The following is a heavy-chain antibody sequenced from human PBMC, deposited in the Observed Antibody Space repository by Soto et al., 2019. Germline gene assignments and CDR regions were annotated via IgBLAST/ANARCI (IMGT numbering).Heavy chain of an antibody. CDR2: INHSGST. CDR1: GGSFSGYY. CDR3: ARVAGTRREVAGTRPAIDY. V-gene: IGHV4-34*01. D-gene: IGHD6-19*01. J-gene: IGHJ4*02. Sequence: QVQLQQWGAGLLKPSETLSLTCAVYGGSFSGYYWSWIRQPPGKGLEWIGEINHSGSTNYNPSLKSRVTITGDTSKNQFSLKLSSVTAADTAVYYCARVAGTRREVAGTRPAIDYWGQGTLVTVSS.